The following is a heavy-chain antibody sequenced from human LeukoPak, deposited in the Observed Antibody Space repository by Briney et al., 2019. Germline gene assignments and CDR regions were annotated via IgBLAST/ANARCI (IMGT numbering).Heavy chain of an antibody. J-gene: IGHJ4*02. CDR2: ISPDGSQT. V-gene: IGHV3-74*01. CDR1: GFSLSNYW. Sequence: GGSLRLSCAASGFSLSNYWMHWVRQAPGKGMMWVSQISPDGSQTFYADSVKGRFTISRDNAKNTLFLQMDSLRAEDTALYYCVRSLRSADFWGQGTLVTVSS. CDR3: VRSLRSADF.